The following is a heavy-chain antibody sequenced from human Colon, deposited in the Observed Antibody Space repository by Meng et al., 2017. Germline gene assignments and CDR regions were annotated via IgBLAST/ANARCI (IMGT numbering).Heavy chain of an antibody. CDR1: GDIISSYIW. Sequence: QVQLRESRPGLLKPSATLSLTCTVSGDIISSYIWWSWVRQPPGKGLEWIGEVYHRGDTNYNPSLKSRVEISVDKSQNQFYLSLFSVTAADTAVYYCGRDQGRELINHWGQGTLVTVSS. V-gene: IGHV4-4*02. CDR2: VYHRGDT. D-gene: IGHD1-7*01. CDR3: GRDQGRELINH. J-gene: IGHJ4*02.